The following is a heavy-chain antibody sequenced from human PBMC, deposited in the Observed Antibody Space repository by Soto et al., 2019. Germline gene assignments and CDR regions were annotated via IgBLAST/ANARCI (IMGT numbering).Heavy chain of an antibody. V-gene: IGHV1-18*01. CDR2: ISAYNGNT. CDR3: AREAGSYYFDY. D-gene: IGHD6-19*01. Sequence: ASVKVSCKASGYTFIGYYIHWVRQAPGQGLEWMGWISAYNGNTNYAQKLQGRVTMTTDTSTSTAYMELRSLRSDDTAVYYCAREAGSYYFDYWGQGTLVTVSS. CDR1: GYTFIGYY. J-gene: IGHJ4*02.